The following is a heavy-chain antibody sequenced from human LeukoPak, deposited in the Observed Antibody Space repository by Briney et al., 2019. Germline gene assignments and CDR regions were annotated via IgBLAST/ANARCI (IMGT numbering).Heavy chain of an antibody. J-gene: IGHJ4*02. V-gene: IGHV1-24*01. D-gene: IGHD1-26*01. CDR1: GGTFSNYA. Sequence: GASVKVSCKASGGTFSNYAISWVRQAPGQGLEWMGGFDPEDGETIYAQKFQGRVTMTEDTSTDTAYMELSSLRSEDTAVYYCATRTVGATVPFAYWGQGTLVTVSS. CDR3: ATRTVGATVPFAY. CDR2: FDPEDGET.